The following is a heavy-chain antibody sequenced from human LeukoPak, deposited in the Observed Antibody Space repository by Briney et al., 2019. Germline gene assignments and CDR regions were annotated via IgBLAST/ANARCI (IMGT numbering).Heavy chain of an antibody. V-gene: IGHV3-74*01. Sequence: GGPLRLSCAASGFTFSTYWIHWLRHAPGKGLVWVSYIKSDGSATNYADSVKGRFTISRDNAKNTVYLHLNSLRVEDTAVYYCVRDSSKWYYDFWGQGSLVTVSS. D-gene: IGHD6-13*01. CDR2: IKSDGSAT. CDR3: VRDSSKWYYDF. CDR1: GFTFSTYW. J-gene: IGHJ4*02.